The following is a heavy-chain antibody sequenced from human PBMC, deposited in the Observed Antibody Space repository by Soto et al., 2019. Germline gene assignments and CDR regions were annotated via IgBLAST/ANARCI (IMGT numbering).Heavy chain of an antibody. CDR3: ARDRYSGYDFNYAVGFDP. CDR2: IYYSGST. Sequence: SETLSLTCTVSGGSISSGGYYWSWIRQHPGKGLEWIGYIYYSGSTYYNPSLKSRVTISVDTSKNQFSLKLSSVTAADTAVYYCARDRYSGYDFNYAVGFDPWGQGTLVTVSS. CDR1: GGSISSGGYY. J-gene: IGHJ5*02. D-gene: IGHD5-12*01. V-gene: IGHV4-31*03.